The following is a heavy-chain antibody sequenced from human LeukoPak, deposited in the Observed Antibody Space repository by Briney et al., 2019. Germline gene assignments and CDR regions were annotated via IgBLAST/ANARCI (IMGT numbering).Heavy chain of an antibody. V-gene: IGHV1-18*01. CDR1: GYTFTSYG. CDR2: ISAYNGNT. CDR3: ARTPSIVGATSCFDY. J-gene: IGHJ4*02. Sequence: ASVKVSCKASGYTFTSYGISWVRQAPGQGLEWMGWISAYNGNTNYAQKLQGRVTMTTDTSTSTAYMELRSLRSDDTAVYYCARTPSIVGATSCFDYWGQGTLVTVS. D-gene: IGHD1-26*01.